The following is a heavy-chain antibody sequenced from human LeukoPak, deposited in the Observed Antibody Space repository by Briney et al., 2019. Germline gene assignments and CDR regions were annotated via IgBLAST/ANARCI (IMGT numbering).Heavy chain of an antibody. CDR1: RFTFSSYW. Sequence: GGSLRLSCAASRFTFSSYWMSWVRQAPGKGLEWVANIKQDGSEEYYVDSVKGRFTISRDNAKKSLYLQLNSLRAEDTAVYYCARGGRGYSYENYFDYWGQGTLVTVSS. CDR3: ARGGRGYSYENYFDY. D-gene: IGHD5-18*01. CDR2: IKQDGSEE. J-gene: IGHJ4*02. V-gene: IGHV3-7*01.